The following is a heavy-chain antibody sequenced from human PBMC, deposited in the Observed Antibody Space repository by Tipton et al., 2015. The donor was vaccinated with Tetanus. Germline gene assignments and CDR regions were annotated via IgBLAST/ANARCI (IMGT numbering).Heavy chain of an antibody. V-gene: IGHV4-61*08. J-gene: IGHJ4*02. Sequence: TLSLTCTVSGASLRGGDYHWSWIRQPPGKGLEWIGHIFYTGSRHYNPSVESRVTISVDTSKNQFSLNLTSVTAADTAVYFCARQEPPRRFFYDSSGSSDWGQGILVTVSS. CDR1: GASLRGGDYH. CDR2: IFYTGSR. CDR3: ARQEPPRRFFYDSSGSSD. D-gene: IGHD3-22*01.